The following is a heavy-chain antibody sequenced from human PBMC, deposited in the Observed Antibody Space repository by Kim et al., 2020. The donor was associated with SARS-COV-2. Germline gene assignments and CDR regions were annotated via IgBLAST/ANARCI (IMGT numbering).Heavy chain of an antibody. CDR3: ARRGPGKYQPSVMHV. CDR2: IYPGDSDT. D-gene: IGHD2-2*01. CDR1: GYSFTNHW. J-gene: IGHJ6*02. V-gene: IGHV5-51*01. Sequence: GESLKISCKGSGYSFTNHWIAWVRQMPGKGLEWMVIIYPGDSDTKYSPSFKGQVTMSADKSISTAYLQWSSLEASDTAMYFCARRGPGKYQPSVMHVWGQGTTVTVSS.